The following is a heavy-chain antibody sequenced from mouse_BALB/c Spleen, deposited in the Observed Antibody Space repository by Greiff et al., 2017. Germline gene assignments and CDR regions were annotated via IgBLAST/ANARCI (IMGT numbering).Heavy chain of an antibody. J-gene: IGHJ4*01. CDR2: ISYDGSN. Sequence: ESGPGLVKPSQSLSLTCSVTGYSITSGYYWNWIRQFPGNKLEWMGYISYDGSNNYNPSLKNRISITRDTSKNQFFLKLNSVTTEDTATYYCASQREDYAMDYWGQGTSVTVSS. V-gene: IGHV3-6*02. CDR1: GYSITSGYY. CDR3: ASQREDYAMDY.